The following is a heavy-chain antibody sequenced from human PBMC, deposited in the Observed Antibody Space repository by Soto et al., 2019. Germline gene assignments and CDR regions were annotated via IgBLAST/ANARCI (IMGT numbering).Heavy chain of an antibody. J-gene: IGHJ4*02. CDR3: ARGLEGFVDYCDY. Sequence: QVQLVESGGGVVQPGRSLRLSCAASGFTFSSYGMHWVRQAPGKGLEWVAVIWYDGSNKYYADAVKGRFTISRDNSKNTLYLQMNSRRAEDTAVYYCARGLEGFVDYCDYGGQGPLVTFSS. V-gene: IGHV3-33*01. CDR2: IWYDGSNK. CDR1: GFTFSSYG. D-gene: IGHD2-15*01.